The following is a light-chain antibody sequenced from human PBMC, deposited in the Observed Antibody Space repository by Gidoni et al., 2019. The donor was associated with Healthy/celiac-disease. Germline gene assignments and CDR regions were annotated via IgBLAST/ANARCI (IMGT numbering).Light chain of an antibody. J-gene: IGKJ4*01. CDR2: GAS. CDR3: QQYGSSPRT. V-gene: IGKV3-20*01. Sequence: EIVLTQSPGTLSLSPGERATLSCRASQSVSISYLAWYQQKPGQAPRLLIYGASSRATGIPDFTLTISRLEPEDFAVYYCQQYGSSPRTFGGGTKVEIK. CDR1: QSVSISY.